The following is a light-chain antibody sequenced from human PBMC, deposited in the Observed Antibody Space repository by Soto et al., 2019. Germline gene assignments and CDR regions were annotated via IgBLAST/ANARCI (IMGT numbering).Light chain of an antibody. CDR3: QQYNNWLIT. CDR2: GAS. CDR1: QSVSSN. J-gene: IGKJ5*01. V-gene: IGKV3D-15*01. Sequence: EIVMTQSPATLSVSPGERATLSCRASQSVSSNLAWYQQKPGQAPRLPIYGASTRATGIPARFSGSGSGTEFSLTSSSLQAEDCAVYYWQQYNNWLITFGQGTRLEIK.